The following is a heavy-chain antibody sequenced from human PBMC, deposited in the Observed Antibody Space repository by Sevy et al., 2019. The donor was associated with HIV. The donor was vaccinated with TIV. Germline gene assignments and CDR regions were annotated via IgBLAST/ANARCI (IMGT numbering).Heavy chain of an antibody. Sequence: SQTLSLTCSVSGYSISSGYYWAWIRQPPGKGLEWIGSLYHTWNTCNPSLKSRVTISVDTSKNHFSLNLSSVTAADTAVYFCARGGYYDTSGYISSYFDYWGQGILVTVSS. CDR3: ARGGYYDTSGYISSYFDY. CDR2: LYHTWNT. D-gene: IGHD3-22*01. J-gene: IGHJ4*02. CDR1: GYSISSGYY. V-gene: IGHV4-38-2*01.